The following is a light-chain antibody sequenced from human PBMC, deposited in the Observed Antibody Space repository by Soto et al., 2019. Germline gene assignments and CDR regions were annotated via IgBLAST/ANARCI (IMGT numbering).Light chain of an antibody. V-gene: IGKV2-28*01. Sequence: DIVMTQSPLSLPVTPGEPASISCRSSQSLLHRNGYNYVDWYLQKPGQSPQLLIYLGSNRASGVPDTVSSQGSGTDFTLKISRVEAEDVGVYYCMHGLQPPYTFGQGTKLEI. J-gene: IGKJ2*01. CDR2: LGS. CDR1: QSLLHRNGYNY. CDR3: MHGLQPPYT.